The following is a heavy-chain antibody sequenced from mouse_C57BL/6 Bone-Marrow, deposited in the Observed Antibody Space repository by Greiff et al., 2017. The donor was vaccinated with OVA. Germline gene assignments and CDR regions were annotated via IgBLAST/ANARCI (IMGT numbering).Heavy chain of an antibody. J-gene: IGHJ2*01. CDR3: ARYYYGSSYGGYYFDY. V-gene: IGHV1-26*01. CDR2: INPNNGGT. D-gene: IGHD1-1*01. CDR1: GYTFTDYY. Sequence: EVQLQQSGPELVKPGASVKISCKASGYTFTDYYMNWVKQSHGKSLEWIGDINPNNGGTSYNQKFKGKATLTVDKSSSTAYMELRSLTSDDSAVYYCARYYYGSSYGGYYFDYWGQGTTLTVSS.